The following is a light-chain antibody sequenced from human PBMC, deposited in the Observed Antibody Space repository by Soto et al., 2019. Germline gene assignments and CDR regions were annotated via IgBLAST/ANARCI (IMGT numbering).Light chain of an antibody. J-gene: IGKJ4*01. V-gene: IGKV3-11*01. CDR3: QQRSNWPLT. CDR1: QSVSSY. CDR2: DAS. Sequence: EIVLTQSPATLSLSPGERATLSCRASQSVSSYLAWYQQKPGQAPRLLIYDASNRATGIPARFSGSGSGTDFTLTISSLEPEDFAVYYCQQRSNWPLTFGGRTKVDI.